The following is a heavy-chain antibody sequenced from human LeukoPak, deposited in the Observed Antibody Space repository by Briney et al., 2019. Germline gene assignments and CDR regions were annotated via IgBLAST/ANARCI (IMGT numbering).Heavy chain of an antibody. CDR3: ASYSSGCVFAY. CDR1: GGSFSGYY. J-gene: IGHJ4*02. CDR2: INHSGST. Sequence: SETLSLTCAVYGGSFSGYYWSWIRQPPGKGLEWIGEINHSGSTNYNPSPKSRVTISVDTSKNQFSLKLSSVTAADTAVYYCASYSSGCVFAYWGQGTLVTVSS. V-gene: IGHV4-34*01. D-gene: IGHD6-19*01.